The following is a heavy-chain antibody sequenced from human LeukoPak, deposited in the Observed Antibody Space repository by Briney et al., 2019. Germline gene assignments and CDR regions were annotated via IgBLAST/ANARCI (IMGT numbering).Heavy chain of an antibody. D-gene: IGHD2-15*01. CDR1: GYTFSTYY. CDR3: ASSDCSGGSCFVLDY. J-gene: IGHJ4*02. V-gene: IGHV1-46*01. Sequence: ASVKVSCQASGYTFSTYYLHWVRQPPGHGLEWMGIINPSSRSTTYAQTFQGRVTMPSDTSTSTVYRELSRLRSEDTAVYYCASSDCSGGSCFVLDYWGQGTLGTVSS. CDR2: INPSSRST.